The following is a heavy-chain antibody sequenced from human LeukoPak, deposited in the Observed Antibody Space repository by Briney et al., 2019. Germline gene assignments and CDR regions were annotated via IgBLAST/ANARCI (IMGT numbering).Heavy chain of an antibody. D-gene: IGHD6-19*01. J-gene: IGHJ5*02. Sequence: SETLSLTCTVSGGSISSYYWSWIRQPPGKGLEWIRYIYYSGSTNYNPSLKSRVTISVDTSKNQFSLKLSSVTAADTAVYYCAREGSSGWSWFDPWGQGTLVTVSS. V-gene: IGHV4-59*01. CDR3: AREGSSGWSWFDP. CDR2: IYYSGST. CDR1: GGSISSYY.